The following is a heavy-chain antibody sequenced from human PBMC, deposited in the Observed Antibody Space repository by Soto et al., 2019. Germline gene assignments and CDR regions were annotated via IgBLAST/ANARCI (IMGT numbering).Heavy chain of an antibody. Sequence: LGKVSCKASGFTFTSSAVQWVRQARGQRLEWIGWIVVGSGNTNYAQKFQERVTITRDMSTSTAYMELSSLRSEDTAVYYCAANTYGDLYYFDYWGQGTLVTVSS. CDR1: GFTFTSSA. D-gene: IGHD4-17*01. J-gene: IGHJ4*02. CDR2: IVVGSGNT. V-gene: IGHV1-58*01. CDR3: AANTYGDLYYFDY.